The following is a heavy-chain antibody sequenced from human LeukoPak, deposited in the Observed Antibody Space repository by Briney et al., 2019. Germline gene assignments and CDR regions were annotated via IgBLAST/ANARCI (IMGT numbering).Heavy chain of an antibody. CDR2: INSDGSST. J-gene: IGHJ4*02. V-gene: IGHV3-74*01. CDR1: GFTLSSYE. D-gene: IGHD3-22*01. Sequence: PGGSLRLSCTVSGFTLSSYEMSWIRQAPGKGLVWVSRINSDGSSTTYADSVKGRFTISRDNAQNTLYLQMNSLRADDTAVYYCANSRYDSSGYYGIIGYWGQGTLVTVSS. CDR3: ANSRYDSSGYYGIIGY.